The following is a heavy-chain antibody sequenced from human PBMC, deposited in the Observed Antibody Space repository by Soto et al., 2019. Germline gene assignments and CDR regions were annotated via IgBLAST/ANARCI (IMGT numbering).Heavy chain of an antibody. CDR1: RFTFRDYG. J-gene: IGHJ4*02. V-gene: IGHV3-23*01. CDR3: AKDVFADSKPFDY. D-gene: IGHD2-21*01. CDR2: ISGRGDRT. Sequence: EEQLLESGGGLVQPGGSLRLSCAVSRFTFRDYGMSWVRQAPGQGLEWVSAISGRGDRTYYADSVKGRFTISRDNSKNTLYLQMNTLRAEDTAIYFCAKDVFADSKPFDYWGQGTLVTVSS.